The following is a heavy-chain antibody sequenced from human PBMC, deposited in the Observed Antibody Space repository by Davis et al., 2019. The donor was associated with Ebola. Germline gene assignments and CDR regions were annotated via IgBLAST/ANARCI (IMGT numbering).Heavy chain of an antibody. V-gene: IGHV4-34*12. Sequence: MPSETLSLTCAVYGGSFSGYYWSWIRQPPGKGLEWIGIIFYSGKTHYNPSLQSRLTMSVDTSKNQFSLKLSSVTAADTAVYYCARLWGLVATHYYYGMDVWGQGTTVTVSS. CDR3: ARLWGLVATHYYYGMDV. D-gene: IGHD2-15*01. CDR1: GGSFSGYY. CDR2: IFYSGKT. J-gene: IGHJ6*02.